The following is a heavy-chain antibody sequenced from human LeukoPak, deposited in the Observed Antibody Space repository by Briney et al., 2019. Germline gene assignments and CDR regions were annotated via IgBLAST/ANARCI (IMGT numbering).Heavy chain of an antibody. Sequence: SQTLSLTCTVSGGSISSGDYYWSWIRQPPGKGLEWIGYIYYSGSTYYNPSLKSRVTISVDTSKNQFSLKLSSVTAADTAVYYCARHGGTTGIDAFDIWGQGTMVTVSS. D-gene: IGHD1-1*01. CDR1: GGSISSGDYY. V-gene: IGHV4-30-4*08. CDR2: IYYSGST. CDR3: ARHGGTTGIDAFDI. J-gene: IGHJ3*02.